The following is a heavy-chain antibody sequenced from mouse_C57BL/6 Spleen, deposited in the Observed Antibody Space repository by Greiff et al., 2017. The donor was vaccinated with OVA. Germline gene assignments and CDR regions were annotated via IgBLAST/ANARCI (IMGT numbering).Heavy chain of an antibody. CDR3: ASDEAYYYSSSYGFAY. CDR1: GYSFTSYY. CDR2: IYTGSGNT. Sequence: VQLQQSGPELVKPGASVKISCKASGYSFTSYYIHWVKQRPGQGLEGIGWIYTGSGNTKYNETFKGKATLTADTSSSTAYMQLSILTCEDSAVYSCASDEAYYYSSSYGFAYWGQGTLVTVSA. J-gene: IGHJ3*01. V-gene: IGHV1-66*01. D-gene: IGHD1-1*01.